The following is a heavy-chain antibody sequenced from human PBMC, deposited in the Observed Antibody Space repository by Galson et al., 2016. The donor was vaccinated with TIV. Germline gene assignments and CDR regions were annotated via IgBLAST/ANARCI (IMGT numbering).Heavy chain of an antibody. CDR3: AREGRDGYNPYFDS. D-gene: IGHD5-24*01. CDR1: GFSFSIYN. V-gene: IGHV3-48*01. CDR2: ISTTSTLI. J-gene: IGHJ4*02. Sequence: SLRLSCAASGFSFSIYNMSWVRQAPGKGLEWISYISTTSTLIYYADSVRGRFTISRDNAKNSLYLQMNSLRAEDTAVYYCAREGRDGYNPYFDSWGQGTLVTVSS.